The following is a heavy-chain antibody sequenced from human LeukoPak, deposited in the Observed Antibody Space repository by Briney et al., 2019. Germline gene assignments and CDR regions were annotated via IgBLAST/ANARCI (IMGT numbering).Heavy chain of an antibody. Sequence: PSQTLSLTCTVSGGSISSGGYYRSWIRQPPGKGLEWIGSIYYSGSTYYNPSLKSRVTISVDTSKNQFSLKLSSVTAADTAVYYCARVRRLQLGSLGGGTYYFDYWGQGTLVTVSS. D-gene: IGHD1-1*01. V-gene: IGHV4-39*07. J-gene: IGHJ4*02. CDR3: ARVRRLQLGSLGGGTYYFDY. CDR1: GGSISSGGYY. CDR2: IYYSGST.